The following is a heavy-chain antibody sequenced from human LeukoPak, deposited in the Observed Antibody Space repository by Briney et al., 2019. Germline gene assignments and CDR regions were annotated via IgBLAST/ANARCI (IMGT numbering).Heavy chain of an antibody. CDR1: GFTFSSYG. Sequence: GGSLRLSCAASGFTFSSYGMHWVRQAPGKGLEWVAVISYDGSNKYYADSVKGRFTISRDNSKNTLYLQMNSLRAEDTAVYYCAKDRVFTVVTRGIDYWGQGTLVTVSS. D-gene: IGHD4-23*01. J-gene: IGHJ4*02. V-gene: IGHV3-30*18. CDR2: ISYDGSNK. CDR3: AKDRVFTVVTRGIDY.